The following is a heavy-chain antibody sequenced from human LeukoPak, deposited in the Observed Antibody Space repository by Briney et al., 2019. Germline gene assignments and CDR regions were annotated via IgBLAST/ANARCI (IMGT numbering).Heavy chain of an antibody. CDR1: GFNFGSYY. J-gene: IGHJ5*02. D-gene: IGHD2-8*02. CDR2: ISDSGDNT. V-gene: IGHV3-23*01. CDR3: AKKIGTGPGHNWFDP. Sequence: GGSLRLSCAASGFNFGSYYMTWVCQGPGKGLEWVSVISDSGDNTYYADSVKGRFTVSRDNSRDTLYLQMNSLRAEDTALYYCAKKIGTGPGHNWFDPWGQGTLVTVSS.